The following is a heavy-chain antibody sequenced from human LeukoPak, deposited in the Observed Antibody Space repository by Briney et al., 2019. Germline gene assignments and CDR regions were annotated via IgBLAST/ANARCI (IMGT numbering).Heavy chain of an antibody. V-gene: IGHV4-38-2*01. J-gene: IGHJ3*02. CDR1: GYSISSGYY. CDR2: IYHSGST. D-gene: IGHD3-22*01. Sequence: NPSETLSLTCAVSGYSISSGYYWGWIRQPPGKGLEWIRSIYHSGSTYYNPSLKSRVTISVDTSKNQFSLKLSSVTAADTAVYYCARVRPYYYDSGGYYPHDAFDIWGQGTMVTVSS. CDR3: ARVRPYYYDSGGYYPHDAFDI.